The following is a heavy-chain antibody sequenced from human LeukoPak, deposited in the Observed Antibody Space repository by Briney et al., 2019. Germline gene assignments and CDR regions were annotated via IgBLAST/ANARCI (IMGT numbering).Heavy chain of an antibody. CDR3: ARDVQRYYYGSGSYGGGY. CDR2: IKQDGSEK. CDR1: GFTFSSYW. J-gene: IGHJ4*02. D-gene: IGHD3-10*01. V-gene: IGHV3-7*01. Sequence: GGSLRLSCAASGFTFSSYWMSWVRQAPGKGLEWVANIKQDGSEKYYVDSVKGRFTIPRDNAKNSLYLQMNSLRAEDTAVYYCARDVQRYYYGSGSYGGGYWGQGTLVTVSS.